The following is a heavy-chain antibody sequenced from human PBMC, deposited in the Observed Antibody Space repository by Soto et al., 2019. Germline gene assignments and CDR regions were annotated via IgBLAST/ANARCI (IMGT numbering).Heavy chain of an antibody. CDR1: GFKFGDNL. CDR3: ARDILSVGPRANDAFDV. V-gene: IGHV1-3*01. D-gene: IGHD2-8*02. Sequence: QVQLVQSGAEVRKPGASVNISCWASGFKFGDNLINWVRQAPGQSLEWMGWINPDNGHTRYSQTFQGRVTISRHSSASIAYVEVTDLTSEDTAVYYCARDILSVGPRANDAFDVWGQGTMVSVSS. CDR2: INPDNGHT. J-gene: IGHJ3*01.